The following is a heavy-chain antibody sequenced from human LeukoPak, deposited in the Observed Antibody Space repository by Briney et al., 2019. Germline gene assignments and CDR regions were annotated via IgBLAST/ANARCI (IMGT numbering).Heavy chain of an antibody. CDR3: AKDSRPLDY. Sequence: PGGSLRLSCAASGFTFSSYAMSWVRQAQGKGLEWVSAISGSGGSTYYADSVKGRFTLSRDNSKHTLYLQMNSLRAEDTAVYYCAKDSRPLDYWGQGTLVTVSS. CDR2: ISGSGGST. J-gene: IGHJ4*02. CDR1: GFTFSSYA. V-gene: IGHV3-23*01.